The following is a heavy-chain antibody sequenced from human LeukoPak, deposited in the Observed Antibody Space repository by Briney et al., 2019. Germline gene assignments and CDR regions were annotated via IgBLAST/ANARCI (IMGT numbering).Heavy chain of an antibody. Sequence: ASVKVSCKASGYSFTGYYLHWVRQAPGQGLEWMGWINCNSGATNYAQKFQGRVTMTRDTSISTVYMELDSPGSDDTAIYYCARVLETGIVGFAHWGQGTLVTVSS. D-gene: IGHD1-26*01. J-gene: IGHJ4*02. CDR1: GYSFTGYY. V-gene: IGHV1-2*02. CDR3: ARVLETGIVGFAH. CDR2: INCNSGAT.